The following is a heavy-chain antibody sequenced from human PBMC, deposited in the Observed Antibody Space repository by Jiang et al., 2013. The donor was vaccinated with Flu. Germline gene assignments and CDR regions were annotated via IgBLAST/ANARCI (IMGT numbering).Heavy chain of an antibody. CDR3: ARDSNGLLWFGESSYDY. Sequence: GAEVKKPGASVKVSCKASGYTFTGYYMHWVRQAPGQGLEWMGWINPNSGGTNYAQKFQGWVTMTRDTSISTAYMELSRLRSDDTAVYYCARDSNGLLWFGESSYDYWGQGTLVTVSS. V-gene: IGHV1-2*04. CDR1: GYTFTGYY. CDR2: INPNSGGT. J-gene: IGHJ4*02. D-gene: IGHD3-10*01.